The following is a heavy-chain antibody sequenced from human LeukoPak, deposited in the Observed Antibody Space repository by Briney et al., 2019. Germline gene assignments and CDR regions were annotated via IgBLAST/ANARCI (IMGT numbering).Heavy chain of an antibody. Sequence: GGSLRLSCAASGFTFSSYAMSWVRQAPGKGLEWVSYISSGSSTIYYADSVKGRFTISRDNAKNSLYLQMNSLRAEDTAVYYCARDTMTTVTTGDCWGQGTLVTVSS. CDR1: GFTFSSYA. V-gene: IGHV3-48*01. J-gene: IGHJ4*02. D-gene: IGHD4-17*01. CDR3: ARDTMTTVTTGDC. CDR2: ISSGSSTI.